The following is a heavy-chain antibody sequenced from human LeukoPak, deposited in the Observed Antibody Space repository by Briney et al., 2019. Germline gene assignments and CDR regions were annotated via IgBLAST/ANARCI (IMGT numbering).Heavy chain of an antibody. V-gene: IGHV1-24*01. D-gene: IGHD5-18*01. Sequence: ASVKVSYQVSGDSLNDLSIHWVRQAPGKGLEWMGGYEPEDDERSYEQKFQGRFTITEDTYTDTAYMELRSLRSEDSAVYYCATEAVMVPYGMDVWGQGTTVIVSS. CDR1: GDSLNDLS. CDR3: ATEAVMVPYGMDV. J-gene: IGHJ6*02. CDR2: YEPEDDER.